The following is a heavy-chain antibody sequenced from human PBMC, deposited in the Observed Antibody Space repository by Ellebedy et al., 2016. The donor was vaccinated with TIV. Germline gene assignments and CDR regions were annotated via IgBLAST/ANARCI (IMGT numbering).Heavy chain of an antibody. V-gene: IGHV3-33*08. CDR3: ARGGAMAYYYHALDV. CDR2: TWFDGTNQ. CDR1: GFTFSSYG. J-gene: IGHJ6*02. D-gene: IGHD5-24*01. Sequence: GESLKISCAASGFTFSSYGMHWVRQAPGKGLEWVAITWFDGTNQYYADSVKGRFTISRDNSKNTLYLEISSLRAEDTAVYFCARGGAMAYYYHALDVWGQGTRVTVP.